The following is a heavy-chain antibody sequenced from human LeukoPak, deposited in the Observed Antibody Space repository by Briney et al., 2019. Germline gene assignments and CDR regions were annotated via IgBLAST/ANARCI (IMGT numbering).Heavy chain of an antibody. Sequence: GASVKVSCKASGYTFNDYYMHWVRQAPGQGLEWMGWINPASGGTTYAQKFQGRVTMTRDTSISTAYMELSRLRSDDTAVYYCARDRRKDFDYWGQGTLVTVSS. V-gene: IGHV1-2*02. CDR1: GYTFNDYY. CDR3: ARDRRKDFDY. J-gene: IGHJ4*02. CDR2: INPASGGT.